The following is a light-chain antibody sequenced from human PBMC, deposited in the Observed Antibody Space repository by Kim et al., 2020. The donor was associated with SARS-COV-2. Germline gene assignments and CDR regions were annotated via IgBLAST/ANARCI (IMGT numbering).Light chain of an antibody. V-gene: IGLV2-14*03. CDR1: SSDVVGYNY. J-gene: IGLJ2*01. CDR3: SSYTSSSTLEVV. Sequence: ITLSCTGTSSDVVGYNYVSWYQQHPGKAPKLMIYDVSNRPSGVSNRFSGSKSGNTASLTISGLQAEDEADYYCSSYTSSSTLEVVFGGGTQLTVL. CDR2: DVS.